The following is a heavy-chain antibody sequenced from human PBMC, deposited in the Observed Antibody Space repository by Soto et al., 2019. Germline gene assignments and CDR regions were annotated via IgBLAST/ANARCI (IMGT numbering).Heavy chain of an antibody. D-gene: IGHD5-12*01. CDR3: VRMGFSGGGYLSYYYYGMDI. Sequence: VESLKSSCKGSGYSFTKYCIGWVHQMNGKGLEWMAIIYPDESDTRYSPSFQGQVTISADKSISTAYLQWSSLKASDTAMYYCVRMGFSGGGYLSYYYYGMDIWGQGTTVTVSS. CDR2: IYPDESDT. J-gene: IGHJ6*02. V-gene: IGHV5-51*07. CDR1: GYSFTKYC.